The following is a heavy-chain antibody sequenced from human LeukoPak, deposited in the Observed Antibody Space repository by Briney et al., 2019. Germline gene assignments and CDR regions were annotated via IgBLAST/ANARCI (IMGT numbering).Heavy chain of an antibody. J-gene: IGHJ4*02. CDR1: GFTFSSCA. CDR3: AKGSAAAGYSYGNDY. V-gene: IGHV3-23*01. Sequence: GGSLRLSCAASGFTFSSCAMSWVRQAPGKGLEWVSGISGSGGAASYADSVKGRFTISRDNSKNTLYMQMNSLRAEDTAIYYFAKGSAAAGYSYGNDYWGQGTLVTVSS. D-gene: IGHD5-18*01. CDR2: ISGSGGAA.